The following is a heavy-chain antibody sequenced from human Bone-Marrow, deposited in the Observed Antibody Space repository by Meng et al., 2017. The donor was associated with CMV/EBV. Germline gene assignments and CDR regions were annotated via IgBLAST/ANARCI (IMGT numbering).Heavy chain of an antibody. J-gene: IGHJ4*02. V-gene: IGHV3-7*01. CDR1: GFTFSSYW. Sequence: GSLKISCAASGFTFSSYWMSWVRQAPGKGLEWVANIKQDGSEKYYVDSVKGRFTISRDNAKNSLYLQMNSLRAEDTAVYYCARDPSPNDFWSGYYSYFDYWGQRTLVTVSS. CDR3: ARDPSPNDFWSGYYSYFDY. D-gene: IGHD3-3*01. CDR2: IKQDGSEK.